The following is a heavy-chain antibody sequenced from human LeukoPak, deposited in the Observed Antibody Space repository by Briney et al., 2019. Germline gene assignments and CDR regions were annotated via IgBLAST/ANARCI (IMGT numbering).Heavy chain of an antibody. D-gene: IGHD6-13*01. Sequence: SVKVSCKASGYTFTGYYMHWVRQAPGQGLEWMGGIIPIFGTANYAQKFQGRVTITADKSTSTAYMELSSLRSEDTAVYYCARPIGIAAAGTDAFDIWGQGTMVTVSS. J-gene: IGHJ3*02. V-gene: IGHV1-69*06. CDR3: ARPIGIAAAGTDAFDI. CDR1: GYTFTGYY. CDR2: IIPIFGTA.